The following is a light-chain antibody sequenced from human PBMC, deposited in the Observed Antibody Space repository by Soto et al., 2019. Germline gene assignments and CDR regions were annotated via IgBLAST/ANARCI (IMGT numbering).Light chain of an antibody. V-gene: IGLV3-21*02. CDR2: DDS. Sequence: SYELTQPPSVSVAPGQTARITCGGNKIGSKSVHWYQQKPGQAPVLVVYDDSDRPSGIPERFSGSNAGNTATLTISRVEAGDEADYYCQVWDSSSDHPFVFGTGTQLTVL. CDR3: QVWDSSSDHPFV. CDR1: KIGSKS. J-gene: IGLJ1*01.